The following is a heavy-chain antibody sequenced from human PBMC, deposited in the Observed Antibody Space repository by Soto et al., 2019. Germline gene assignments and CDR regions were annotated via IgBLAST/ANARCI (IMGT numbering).Heavy chain of an antibody. CDR2: IHYFGST. D-gene: IGHD1-26*01. CDR1: GGSLNSSSYY. CDR3: ARGGSYVGFDS. J-gene: IGHJ4*02. Sequence: SETLSLTCTVSGGSLNSSSYYWSWIRQPPGKGLEWIGYIHYFGSTKYNPSLESRVVISVDTSKNQLSLKVPSVTAADTAKYFCARGGSYVGFDSWGQGARVTVSS. V-gene: IGHV4-61*01.